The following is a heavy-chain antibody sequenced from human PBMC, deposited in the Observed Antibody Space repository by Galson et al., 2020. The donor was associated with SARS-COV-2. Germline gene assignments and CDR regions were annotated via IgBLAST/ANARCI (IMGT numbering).Heavy chain of an antibody. Sequence: QLGESLKISCAASGFTVSSNYMSWVRQAPGKGLEWVSVIYSGGSTYYADSVKGRFTISRDNSKNTLYLQMNSLRAEDTAVYYCARGIVGATELIDYWGQGTLVTVSS. CDR1: GFTVSSNY. D-gene: IGHD1-26*01. CDR3: ARGIVGATELIDY. CDR2: IYSGGST. J-gene: IGHJ4*02. V-gene: IGHV3-53*01.